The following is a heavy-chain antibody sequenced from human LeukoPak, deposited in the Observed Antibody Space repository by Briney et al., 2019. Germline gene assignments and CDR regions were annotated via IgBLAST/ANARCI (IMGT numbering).Heavy chain of an antibody. J-gene: IGHJ6*03. Sequence: QSGGSLRLSCAASGFTFSTYNMNWVRQAPGKGLEWVSVIYSGGSTYYADSVKGRFTISRDNSKNTLYLQMNSLRAEDTAVYYCARAKISSTNYYYYYMDVWGKGTTVTISS. CDR1: GFTFSTYN. CDR2: IYSGGST. CDR3: ARAKISSTNYYYYYMDV. V-gene: IGHV3-53*01. D-gene: IGHD2/OR15-2a*01.